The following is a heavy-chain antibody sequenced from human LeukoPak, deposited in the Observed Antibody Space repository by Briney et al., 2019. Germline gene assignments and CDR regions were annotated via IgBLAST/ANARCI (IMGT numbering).Heavy chain of an antibody. CDR2: ISGSDYTT. CDR3: ARDRDWGCSYCSY. J-gene: IGHJ4*02. CDR1: GFTFSSYA. V-gene: IGHV3-23*01. Sequence: PGGSLRLSCAASGFTFSSYAMGWVRQAPGKGLEWVSSISGSDYTTYYADSVKGRFTISRDNSKNTLYLRMNSLRAEDTAVYYCARDRDWGCSYCSYWGQGTLVTVSS. D-gene: IGHD7-27*01.